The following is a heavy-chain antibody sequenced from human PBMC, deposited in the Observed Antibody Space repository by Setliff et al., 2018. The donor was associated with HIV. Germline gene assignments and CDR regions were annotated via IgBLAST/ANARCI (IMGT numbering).Heavy chain of an antibody. CDR2: ISYDGSNK. CDR3: ARGGEAAGLNWFDT. Sequence: GGSLRLSCAASGSPFSAYAMHWVRQAPGKGLEWVAVISYDGSNKYYADSVKGRFTMSRDNSKNTLYLQMKSLRADDTSVFYCARGGEAAGLNWFDTWGQGTLVTVSS. V-gene: IGHV3-30*04. CDR1: GSPFSAYA. J-gene: IGHJ5*02. D-gene: IGHD6-13*01.